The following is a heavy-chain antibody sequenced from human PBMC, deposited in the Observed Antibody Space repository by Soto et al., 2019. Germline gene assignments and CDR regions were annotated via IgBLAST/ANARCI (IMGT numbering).Heavy chain of an antibody. CDR2: IYSGGST. J-gene: IGHJ3*02. V-gene: IGHV3-53*01. CDR3: AACGSNHSAFDN. CDR1: GVTVSSNY. D-gene: IGHD2-21*01. Sequence: GGSLRLSCAASGVTVSSNYMSWVRQAPGKGLEWVSFIYSGGSTYYAASLKGRFTISRDNSKNTLYLQLNTLRAEDTAVYYCAACGSNHSAFDNWGQGTMVTVSS.